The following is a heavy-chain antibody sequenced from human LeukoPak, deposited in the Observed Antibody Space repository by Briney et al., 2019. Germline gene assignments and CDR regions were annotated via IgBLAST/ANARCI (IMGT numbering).Heavy chain of an antibody. J-gene: IGHJ3*02. CDR3: ARYCSGGSCNSNAFDI. D-gene: IGHD2-15*01. CDR1: GYSFTSYW. V-gene: IGHV5-51*01. CDR2: IYPGDSDT. Sequence: GESLKISCKGSGYSFTSYWIGWVRQMPGKGLEWMGIIYPGDSDTRYSPSFQGQVTISADKSISTAYLQWSSLKASDTAMYYCARYCSGGSCNSNAFDIWGQGTMVTVSS.